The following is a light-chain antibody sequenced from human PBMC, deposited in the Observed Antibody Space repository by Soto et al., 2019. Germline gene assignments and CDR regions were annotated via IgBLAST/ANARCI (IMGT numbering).Light chain of an antibody. CDR1: RSNIGAGYD. CDR3: QSYDSSLSGWV. J-gene: IGLJ3*02. CDR2: GNS. V-gene: IGLV1-40*01. Sequence: QYVLTQPPSVSGAPGQRVTFSCTGSRSNIGAGYDVHWYQQLPGTAPKLLIYGNSNRPSGVPDRFSGSKSGTSASLAITGLQAEDEADYYCQSYDSSLSGWVFGGGTKLTVL.